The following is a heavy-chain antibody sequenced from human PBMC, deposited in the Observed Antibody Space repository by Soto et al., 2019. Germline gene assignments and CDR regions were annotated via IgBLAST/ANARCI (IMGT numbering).Heavy chain of an antibody. CDR1: GFTFSSYA. Sequence: EVQLLESGGGLVQPGGSLRLSCAPSGFTFSSYAMSWVRQVPGKGLEWVSAIRGSGVNTYYADSVKSRITISKDNSKKKLYLQMNSLRAEYTCVYDCAKVTRGCYGGYWGQGTLVTVSS. V-gene: IGHV3-23*01. J-gene: IGHJ4*02. D-gene: IGHD6-19*01. CDR2: IRGSGVNT. CDR3: AKVTRGCYGGY.